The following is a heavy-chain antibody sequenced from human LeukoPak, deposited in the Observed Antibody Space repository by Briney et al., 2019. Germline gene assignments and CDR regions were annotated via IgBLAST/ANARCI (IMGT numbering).Heavy chain of an antibody. Sequence: PGGSLRLFCAAYGFTFSSSAISLVRQAPGQGLELVSAFRGSGGSTYYADSVKGRFTISRDNARNSLYLHMNSLRADDTAMYYCVRDNPRCCGVVPANIDDLWGQGTLVTVSS. CDR3: VRDNPRCCGVVPANIDDL. V-gene: IGHV3-23*01. CDR1: GFTFSSSA. CDR2: FRGSGGST. J-gene: IGHJ5*02. D-gene: IGHD2-21*02.